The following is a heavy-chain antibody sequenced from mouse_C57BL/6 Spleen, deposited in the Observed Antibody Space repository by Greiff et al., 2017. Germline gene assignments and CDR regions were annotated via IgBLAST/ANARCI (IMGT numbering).Heavy chain of an antibody. D-gene: IGHD2-1*01. Sequence: QVQLQQPGAELVRPGTSVKLSCKASGYTFTSYWMHWVKQRPGQGLEWIGVIDPSDSYTNYNQKFRGKATLTVDTSSSTAYMQLSSLTSEDSAVYYCARGNCNYLAWFAYWGQGTLVTVSA. J-gene: IGHJ3*01. CDR2: IDPSDSYT. V-gene: IGHV1-59*01. CDR3: ARGNCNYLAWFAY. CDR1: GYTFTSYW.